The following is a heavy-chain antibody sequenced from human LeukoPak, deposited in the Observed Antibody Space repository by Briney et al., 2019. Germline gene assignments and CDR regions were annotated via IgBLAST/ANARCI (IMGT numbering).Heavy chain of an antibody. J-gene: IGHJ5*02. CDR3: AKVLWFGELFVGDNWFDP. Sequence: GGSLRLSCAASGFTFTIDAMSWVRQAPGKGLEWVSAISVSGGSTYYADSVKGPFTISRDNSKNTLYLQMNSLRAEDTAVYYCAKVLWFGELFVGDNWFDPWGQGTLVTVSS. V-gene: IGHV3-23*01. CDR1: GFTFTIDA. CDR2: ISVSGGST. D-gene: IGHD3-10*01.